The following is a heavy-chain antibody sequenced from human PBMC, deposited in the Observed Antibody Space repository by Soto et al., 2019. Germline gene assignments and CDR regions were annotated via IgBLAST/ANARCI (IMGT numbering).Heavy chain of an antibody. CDR1: GFMFSDYA. V-gene: IGHV3-23*04. J-gene: IGHJ4*02. CDR3: MKVRDY. CDR2: IGKSGSDR. Sequence: EVKLVESGGGLGQPGGSLRISCKVSGFMFSDYAMTWVRQAPGKGLEWVSSIGKSGSDRDYADSVKGRFTISRDNSENTVYLQMDSLKVEATALYFCMKVRDYWGQGTQVPVS.